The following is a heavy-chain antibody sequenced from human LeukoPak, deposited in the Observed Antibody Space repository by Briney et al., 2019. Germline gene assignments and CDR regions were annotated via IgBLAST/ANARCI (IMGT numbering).Heavy chain of an antibody. CDR3: ARRVKVNYVGLFGEDNNYYYMDV. Sequence: SETLSLTCAVYGGSFTSYYWSWVRQSPGKALEWIGEINHTGSTDYNPSLKSRVTMSVDTSKNQFSLKLRSVTAADTAVYYCARRVKVNYVGLFGEDNNYYYMDVWGKGTTVTVSS. V-gene: IGHV4-34*01. J-gene: IGHJ6*03. CDR1: GGSFTSYY. CDR2: INHTGST. D-gene: IGHD3-10*02.